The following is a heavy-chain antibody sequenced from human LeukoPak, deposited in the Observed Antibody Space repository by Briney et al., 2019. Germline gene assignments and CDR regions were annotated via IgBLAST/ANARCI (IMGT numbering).Heavy chain of an antibody. D-gene: IGHD6-19*01. CDR3: ARLSGPGSGWTTLDY. CDR2: ISSSSSYI. J-gene: IGHJ4*02. V-gene: IGHV3-21*01. Sequence: AGGSLRLSCAASGFTFSSYSMNWVRQAPGKGLEWVSSISSSSSYIYYADSVKGRFTISRDNAKNSLYLQMNSLRAEDTAVYYCARLSGPGSGWTTLDYWGQGTLVTVSS. CDR1: GFTFSSYS.